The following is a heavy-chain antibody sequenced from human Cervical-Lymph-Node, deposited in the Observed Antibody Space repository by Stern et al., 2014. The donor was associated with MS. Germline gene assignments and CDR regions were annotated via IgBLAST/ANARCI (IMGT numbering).Heavy chain of an antibody. CDR1: GVSITSSSFY. J-gene: IGHJ4*02. CDR2: IYVRGRT. Sequence: QVQLQESGPGLVKPSQTLSLTCTVSGVSITSSSFYWTWIRQPAGKGLEWLGRIYVRGRTDYNPSLKGRSTISLNASKNQFSLELPSVTADDTAVYYCARQAGYYDNSAYYNYWGQGTLVTVSS. V-gene: IGHV4-61*02. D-gene: IGHD3-22*01. CDR3: ARQAGYYDNSAYYNY.